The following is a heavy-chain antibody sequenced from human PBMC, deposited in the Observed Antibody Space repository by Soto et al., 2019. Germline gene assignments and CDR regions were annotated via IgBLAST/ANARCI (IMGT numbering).Heavy chain of an antibody. D-gene: IGHD6-19*01. J-gene: IGHJ4*02. V-gene: IGHV1-69*12. Sequence: QVQLVQSGAEVKKPGSSVKVSCKASGGTFSSYAISWVRQAPGQGLEWMGGIIPLFGTANYAQKFQGRVTITADESTSTAYMELSSLRAEDTAVYYCARDEASGGYGVFDYWGQGTLVTVSS. CDR2: IIPLFGTA. CDR3: ARDEASGGYGVFDY. CDR1: GGTFSSYA.